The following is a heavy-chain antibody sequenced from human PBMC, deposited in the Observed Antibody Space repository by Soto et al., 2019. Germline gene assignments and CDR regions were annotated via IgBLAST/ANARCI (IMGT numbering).Heavy chain of an antibody. V-gene: IGHV3-23*01. CDR3: AKHRYCSVEGSEGFAN. D-gene: IGHD2-15*01. CDR1: GFIFSSYA. CDR2: ISGRGDTI. Sequence: ELQLLESGGGLVQPGGSLRLSCAASGFIFSSYAMNWVRQAPGKGLDWVSGISGRGDTIHYADSVKGRFTISRDNAQNTLYLQMNSLRAEDTAVYYCAKHRYCSVEGSEGFANWGKGTLVIVSS. J-gene: IGHJ4*02.